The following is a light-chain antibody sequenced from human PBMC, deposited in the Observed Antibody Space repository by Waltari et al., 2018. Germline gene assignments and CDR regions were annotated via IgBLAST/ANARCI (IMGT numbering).Light chain of an antibody. CDR1: QSVLYSTNTQSY. V-gene: IGKV4-1*01. CDR2: WTS. J-gene: IGKJ1*01. CDR3: QQYYSTWT. Sequence: DIVMTQSPDSLAVSLGERATINCKSSQSVLYSTNTQSYVAWNQQKPGKPPKLLIYWTSTRESGVPDRFSGSGSGTDFTLTISNLQAEDVAVYYCQQYYSTWTFGQGTKVEIK.